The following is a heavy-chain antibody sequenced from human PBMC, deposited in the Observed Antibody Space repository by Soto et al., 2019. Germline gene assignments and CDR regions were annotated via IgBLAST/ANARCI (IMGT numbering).Heavy chain of an antibody. J-gene: IGHJ4*02. CDR1: GYTFTSYG. Sequence: QVQLVQSGAEVKKPGASVKVSCKASGYTFTSYGISWVRQGPGQGLEWMGWISAYNGNTNYAQKLQGRVTMTTDTSTSTAYMELRSLRSDDTAVYYCARDPTHIVGAVEAEIDYWGQGTLVTVSS. D-gene: IGHD1-26*01. V-gene: IGHV1-18*01. CDR2: ISAYNGNT. CDR3: ARDPTHIVGAVEAEIDY.